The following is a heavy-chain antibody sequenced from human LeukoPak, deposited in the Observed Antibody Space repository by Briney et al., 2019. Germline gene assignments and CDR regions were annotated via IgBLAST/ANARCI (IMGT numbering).Heavy chain of an antibody. D-gene: IGHD1-26*01. Sequence: GGSLRLSCAASGFTFDDYGMSWVRQAPGKGLEWVSGINWNGGSTGYADSVKGRFTFSRDNAKNSLYLQMNSLRAEDTALYYCARDGRGSYYDYYYMDVWGKGTTVTVSS. CDR2: INWNGGST. J-gene: IGHJ6*03. V-gene: IGHV3-20*04. CDR3: ARDGRGSYYDYYYMDV. CDR1: GFTFDDYG.